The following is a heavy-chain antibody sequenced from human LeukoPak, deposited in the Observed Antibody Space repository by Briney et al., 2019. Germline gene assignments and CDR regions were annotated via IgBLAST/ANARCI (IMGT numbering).Heavy chain of an antibody. Sequence: ASVKVSCKASGYTFTGYYMHWVRQAPGQGLEWTGWINPNSGGTNYAQKFQGRVTMTRDTSISTAYMELSSLRSDDTAVYYCSTAFGVVDFDYWGQGTLVTVSS. D-gene: IGHD3-3*01. CDR3: STAFGVVDFDY. J-gene: IGHJ4*02. CDR1: GYTFTGYY. V-gene: IGHV1-2*02. CDR2: INPNSGGT.